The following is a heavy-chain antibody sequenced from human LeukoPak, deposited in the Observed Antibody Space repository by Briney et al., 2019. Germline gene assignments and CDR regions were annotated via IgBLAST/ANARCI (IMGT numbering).Heavy chain of an antibody. CDR1: GGSISSGGYY. CDR3: ARSYDSTLGDWFDP. V-gene: IGHV4-30-2*01. J-gene: IGHJ5*02. Sequence: SETLSFTCTVSGGSISSGGYYWSWIRQPPGKGLEWIGYIYHSGSTYYNPSLKSRVTISVDRSKNQFSLKLSSVTAADTAVYYCARSYDSTLGDWFDPWGQGTLVTVSS. CDR2: IYHSGST. D-gene: IGHD3-22*01.